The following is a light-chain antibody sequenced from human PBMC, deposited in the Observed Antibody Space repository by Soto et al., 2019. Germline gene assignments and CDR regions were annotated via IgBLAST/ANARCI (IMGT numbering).Light chain of an antibody. Sequence: EIVLTQSPGTLSLSPGERATLSCRASQSVSSNYLAWYQQKPGQAPRLLIYGTSIRATGISDRFSGSGSGTDFSLTIRSLEPEDFAVYYCQQYGSPPLYTFGQGTKLEIK. J-gene: IGKJ2*01. CDR1: QSVSSNY. CDR2: GTS. V-gene: IGKV3-20*01. CDR3: QQYGSPPLYT.